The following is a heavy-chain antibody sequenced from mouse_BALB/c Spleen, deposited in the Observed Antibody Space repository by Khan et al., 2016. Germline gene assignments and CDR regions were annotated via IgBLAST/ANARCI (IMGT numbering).Heavy chain of an antibody. CDR3: ARTARIKY. V-gene: IGHV3-2*02. J-gene: IGHJ2*01. CDR1: GYSITSGYG. D-gene: IGHD1-2*01. Sequence: EVQLVESGPGLVKPSQSLSLTCTVTGYSITSGYGWNWIRQFPGHKLEWMGYISYSGSTNYNPSLKSRISITRDTSKNQFFLQLNSVTTEDTATYYCARTARIKYWGQGTTLTGSS. CDR2: ISYSGST.